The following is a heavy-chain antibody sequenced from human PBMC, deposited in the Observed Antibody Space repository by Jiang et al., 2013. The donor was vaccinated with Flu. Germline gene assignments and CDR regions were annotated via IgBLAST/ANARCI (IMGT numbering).Heavy chain of an antibody. CDR1: FSSYA. CDR3: ARDSSSEAYPLLLYYFDL. CDR2: IISMFGTT. Sequence: FSSYAISWVRQAPGQGLEWMGGIISMFGTTNYAQTFKGRITITADESTSTVFLELSSLRSEDTAVYYCARDSSSEAYPLLLYYFDLWGRGTLVTVSS. J-gene: IGHJ2*01. V-gene: IGHV1-69*01. D-gene: IGHD2-15*01.